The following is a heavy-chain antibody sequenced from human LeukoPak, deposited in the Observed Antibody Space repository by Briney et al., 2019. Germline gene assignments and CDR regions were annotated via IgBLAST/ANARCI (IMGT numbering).Heavy chain of an antibody. Sequence: SETLSLTCAVYGGSFSGYYWSWIRQPPGKGLEWIGEINHSGSTNYNPSLKSRVTISVDTSKNQFSLKLSSVTAADTAVYYCARQWLVRELDYWGQGTLVTVSS. CDR3: ARQWLVRELDY. CDR2: INHSGST. CDR1: GGSFSGYY. V-gene: IGHV4-34*01. D-gene: IGHD6-19*01. J-gene: IGHJ4*02.